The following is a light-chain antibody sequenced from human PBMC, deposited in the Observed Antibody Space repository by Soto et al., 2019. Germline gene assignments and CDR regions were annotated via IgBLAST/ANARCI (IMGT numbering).Light chain of an antibody. CDR2: GAS. V-gene: IGKV3-20*01. Sequence: EIVLTQFPGTLSLSPGERATLSCRASQIVSSNYLAWFQQKPGQAPRLLIDGASSRATGIPDRFSGSGSGTDFALTISRLEPEDFAVYSCQQYGSSPETFGPGTKVDIK. J-gene: IGKJ3*01. CDR3: QQYGSSPET. CDR1: QIVSSNY.